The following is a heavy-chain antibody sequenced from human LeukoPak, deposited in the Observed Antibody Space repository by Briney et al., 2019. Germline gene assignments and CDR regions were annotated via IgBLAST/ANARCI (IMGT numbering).Heavy chain of an antibody. Sequence: ASVKVSCKASGYTFTGYYMHWVRQAPGQGLEWMGWVNPNSGGTNYAQKFQGRVTMTRDTSISTAYMELSRLRSDDTAVYYCARVLRGYSYPQWLHYFDYWGQGTLVTVSS. J-gene: IGHJ4*02. V-gene: IGHV1-2*02. CDR3: ARVLRGYSYPQWLHYFDY. CDR2: VNPNSGGT. CDR1: GYTFTGYY. D-gene: IGHD5-18*01.